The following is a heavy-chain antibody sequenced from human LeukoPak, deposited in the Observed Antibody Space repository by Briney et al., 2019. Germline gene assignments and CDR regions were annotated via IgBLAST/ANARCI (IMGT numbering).Heavy chain of an antibody. CDR2: TYYRSKWYN. J-gene: IGHJ6*03. CDR3: ARDTPLTMVRGEDYYYYMDV. V-gene: IGHV6-1*01. Sequence: SQTLSLTCAISGDSVSSNSAAWNWIRQSPSRGLEWLGRTYYRSKWYNDYAVSVKSRITINPDTSKNQFSLKLSSVTAADTAVYYCARDTPLTMVRGEDYYYYMDVWGKGTTVTISS. D-gene: IGHD3-10*01. CDR1: GDSVSSNSAA.